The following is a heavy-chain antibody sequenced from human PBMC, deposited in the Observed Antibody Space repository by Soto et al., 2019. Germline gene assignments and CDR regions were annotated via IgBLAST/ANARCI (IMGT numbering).Heavy chain of an antibody. CDR1: GFTFSSYE. CDR3: ARVYCSTTTCHVQAFDS. CDR2: ISSAGDSS. Sequence: LRLSCAASGFTFSSYEMNWVRQAPGKTLEGVSYISSAGDSSYYADSVKSRFTISRDNAKNSLYLQMNSLRVEDTAVYYCARVYCSTTTCHVQAFDSWGQGTLGTVSS. V-gene: IGHV3-48*03. D-gene: IGHD2-2*01. J-gene: IGHJ4*02.